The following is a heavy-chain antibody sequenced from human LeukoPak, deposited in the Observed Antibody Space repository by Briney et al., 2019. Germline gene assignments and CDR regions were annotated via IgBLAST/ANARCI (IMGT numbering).Heavy chain of an antibody. CDR1: GFTFDDYA. Sequence: GGSLRLSCAASGFTFDDYAMHWVRHAPGKGLEWVSGISWNSGSIGYADSVKGRFTISRDNAKNALYLQMNSLRAEDTALYYCAKGLGYCSGGSCPNPPGFDYWGQGTLVTVSS. CDR2: ISWNSGSI. D-gene: IGHD2-15*01. CDR3: AKGLGYCSGGSCPNPPGFDY. V-gene: IGHV3-9*01. J-gene: IGHJ4*02.